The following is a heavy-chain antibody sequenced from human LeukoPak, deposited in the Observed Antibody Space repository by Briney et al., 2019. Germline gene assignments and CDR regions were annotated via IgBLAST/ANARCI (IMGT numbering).Heavy chain of an antibody. CDR1: GGTFSSYA. V-gene: IGHV1-69*05. CDR3: ARGGRYYYDSSVYYPDY. Sequence: GASVKVSCKASGGTFSSYAISWVRPAPGQGLEWMGGIIPIFGTANYAQKFQGRVTITTDESTSTAYMELSSLRSEDTAVYYCARGGRYYYDSSVYYPDYWGQGTLVTVSS. D-gene: IGHD3-22*01. J-gene: IGHJ4*02. CDR2: IIPIFGTA.